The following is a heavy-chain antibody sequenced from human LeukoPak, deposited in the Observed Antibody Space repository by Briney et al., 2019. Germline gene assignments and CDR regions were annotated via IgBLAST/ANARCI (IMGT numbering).Heavy chain of an antibody. J-gene: IGHJ4*02. V-gene: IGHV3-7*04. Sequence: PGGSLRLSCAASGFSFSSFWMSWVRQAPGQGLELVADIKEEGRTTYYEDSVKGRFTISRDNAKNTLYLQMNSLRAEDTAVYYCARDSPAGTSWRSEPTFDYWGQGTLVTVTS. CDR3: ARDSPAGTSWRSEPTFDY. CDR2: IKEEGRTT. D-gene: IGHD2-2*01. CDR1: GFSFSSFW.